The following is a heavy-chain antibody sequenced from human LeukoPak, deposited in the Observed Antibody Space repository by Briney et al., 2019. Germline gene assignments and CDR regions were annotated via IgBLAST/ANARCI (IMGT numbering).Heavy chain of an antibody. D-gene: IGHD3-22*01. V-gene: IGHV3-21*01. CDR2: ISSSSSYV. Sequence: WGSLRLSCAASGFTFSSYSMNWVRQAPGKGLEWVASISSSSSYVYYADSVKGRFTISRDNAKNSLYLQMNSLRAEDTAVYYCARQYYDSSGYLLYYWGQGTLVTVSS. CDR3: ARQYYDSSGYLLYY. CDR1: GFTFSSYS. J-gene: IGHJ4*02.